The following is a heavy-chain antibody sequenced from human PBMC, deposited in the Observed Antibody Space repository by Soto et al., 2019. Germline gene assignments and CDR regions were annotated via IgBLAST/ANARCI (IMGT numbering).Heavy chain of an antibody. CDR1: GFSLSTSGVG. J-gene: IGHJ6*02. CDR2: IYWDDDK. V-gene: IGHV2-5*02. CDR3: AHRARIAAAGTTLYYYYGMDV. D-gene: IGHD6-13*01. Sequence: SGPTLVNPTQTLTLTCTFSGFSLSTSGVGVGWIRQPPGKALEWLALIYWDDDKRYSPSLKSRLTITKDTSKNQVVLTMTNMDPVDTATYYCAHRARIAAAGTTLYYYYGMDVWGQGTTVTVSS.